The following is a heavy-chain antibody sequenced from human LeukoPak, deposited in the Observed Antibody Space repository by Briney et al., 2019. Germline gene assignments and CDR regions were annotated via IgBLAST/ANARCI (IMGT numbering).Heavy chain of an antibody. CDR2: IRYDGSNK. J-gene: IGHJ4*02. CDR1: GFTFSSYG. Sequence: GGSLRLSCAASGFTFSSYGMHWVRQAPGKGLEWVAFIRYDGSNKYYADSVKGRFTISRDNSKNTLYLQMNSLRAEDTAVYYCASRAYGSGSYYSDYWGQGTLVTVSS. D-gene: IGHD3-10*01. V-gene: IGHV3-30*02. CDR3: ASRAYGSGSYYSDY.